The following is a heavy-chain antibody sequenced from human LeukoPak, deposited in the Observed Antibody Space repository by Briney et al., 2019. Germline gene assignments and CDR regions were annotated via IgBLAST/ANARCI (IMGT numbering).Heavy chain of an antibody. CDR3: ARVYYGSGSYYRGFDY. Sequence: GGSLRLSCAASGFTFSSYSMNWVRQAPGKGLEWVSSISSSSSYIYYADSVKGRFTISRDNAKNSLYLQMNSLRAEDTAVYYCARVYYGSGSYYRGFDYWGQGTLVTVSS. CDR2: ISSSSSYI. D-gene: IGHD3-10*01. CDR1: GFTFSSYS. V-gene: IGHV3-21*01. J-gene: IGHJ4*02.